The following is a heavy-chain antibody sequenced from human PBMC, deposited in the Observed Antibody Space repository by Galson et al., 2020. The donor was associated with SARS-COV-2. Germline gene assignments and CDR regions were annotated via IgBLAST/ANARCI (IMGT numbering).Heavy chain of an antibody. CDR3: AREDVSGSNRPLDY. V-gene: IGHV4-4*07. J-gene: IGHJ4*02. CDR1: GGSISSYF. Sequence: ASETLSLTCTVSGGSISSYFWSWIRQPAGKGLEWIGRIYTTGISNYNPSLKSRVTMSVDTSKNQFSLTVTSVTAADTAVYYCAREDVSGSNRPLDYWGQGTLVTVSS. D-gene: IGHD1-26*01. CDR2: IYTTGIS.